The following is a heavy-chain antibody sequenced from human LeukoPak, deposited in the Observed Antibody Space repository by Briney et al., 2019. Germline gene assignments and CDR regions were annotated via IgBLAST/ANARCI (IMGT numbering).Heavy chain of an antibody. CDR1: GGSISSSSYY. CDR2: VYYGRSP. J-gene: IGHJ4*02. D-gene: IGHD6-25*01. CDR3: ARSSGTGTFSY. V-gene: IGHV4-39*02. Sequence: LETLSLTCTVSGGSISSSSYYWGWIRQPPGKGLEWIGSVYYGRSPYFNPSLESRATISVDTSKNHFSLKMSSVTAADTAVYYCARSSGTGTFSYWGQGTLVTVSS.